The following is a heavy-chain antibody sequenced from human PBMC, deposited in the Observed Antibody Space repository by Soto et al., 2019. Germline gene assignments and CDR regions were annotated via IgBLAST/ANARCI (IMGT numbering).Heavy chain of an antibody. CDR3: ARDPAYSNYVGDY. CDR1: GFTVSSNY. D-gene: IGHD4-4*01. J-gene: IGHJ4*02. CDR2: IYSGGST. Sequence: EVQLVESGGGLVQPGGSLGRSCAASGFTVSSNYMSWVRQAPGKGLEWVSVIYSGGSTYYADSVKGRVTISRDNSKNTLYLQMTSLRAEDTAVYYCARDPAYSNYVGDYWGQGTLVTVSS. V-gene: IGHV3-66*01.